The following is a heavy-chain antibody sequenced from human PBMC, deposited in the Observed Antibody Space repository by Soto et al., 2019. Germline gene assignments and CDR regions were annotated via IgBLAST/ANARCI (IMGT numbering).Heavy chain of an antibody. D-gene: IGHD1-20*01. CDR3: ARYQWNPGAFDP. V-gene: IGHV4-34*01. CDR1: GGSLSDYY. CDR2: INHRGTT. J-gene: IGHJ5*02. Sequence: QVQLQQWGAGLLKPSETLSLTCAVYGGSLSDYYWNWLRQPPGKGLEWIGEINHRGTTSYNPSLKSRVDISVDTAMTQFSLKLRSVTAADTAIYYCARYQWNPGAFDPWGPGIQVTVSS.